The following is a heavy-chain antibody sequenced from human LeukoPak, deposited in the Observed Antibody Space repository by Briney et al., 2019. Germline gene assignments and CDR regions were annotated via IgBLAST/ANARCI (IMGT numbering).Heavy chain of an antibody. CDR1: GFTFDDYA. D-gene: IGHD6-13*01. J-gene: IGHJ6*03. V-gene: IGHV3-9*03. CDR3: AKDRAAAAPYYYMDV. CDR2: ISWNSGSI. Sequence: GGSLRLSCAASGFTFDDYAMHWVRQAPGKGLEWVSGISWNSGSIGYADSVKGRFTISRDNAKNSLYLQMNSLRAEDMALYYCAKDRAAAAPYYYMDVWGKGTTVTVSS.